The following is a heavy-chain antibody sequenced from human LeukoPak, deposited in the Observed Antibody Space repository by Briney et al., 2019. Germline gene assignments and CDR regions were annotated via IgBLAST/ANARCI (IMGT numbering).Heavy chain of an antibody. J-gene: IGHJ4*02. D-gene: IGHD6-19*01. CDR2: MNPNSGNT. V-gene: IGHV1-8*01. Sequence: ASVRVSCKASGYTFTSYDINWVRQATGQGLEWMGWMNPNSGNTGYAQQFQGRVTMTRNTSISTAYVELSSLRSEDTAVYYCARPSRSGWYVVDYWGQGTLVTVSS. CDR1: GYTFTSYD. CDR3: ARPSRSGWYVVDY.